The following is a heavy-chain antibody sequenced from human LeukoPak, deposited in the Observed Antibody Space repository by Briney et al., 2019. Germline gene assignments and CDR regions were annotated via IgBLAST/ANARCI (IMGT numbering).Heavy chain of an antibody. V-gene: IGHV3-33*01. CDR1: GFTLSTYG. D-gene: IGHD3-22*01. CDR2: IWYDGSTK. J-gene: IGHJ4*02. Sequence: GGSLRLSYAASGFTLSTYGMHWVRQAPGKGLEWVAVIWYDGSTKYYADSVKGRFTISRDNSKNTLYLQMNSLRAEDTAVYYCARERGRPYHHDSSGYYDYWGQGTPVTVSS. CDR3: ARERGRPYHHDSSGYYDY.